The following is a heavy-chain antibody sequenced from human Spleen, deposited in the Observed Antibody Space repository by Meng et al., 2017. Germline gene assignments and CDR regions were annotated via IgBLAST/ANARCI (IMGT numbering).Heavy chain of an antibody. D-gene: IGHD4-11*01. J-gene: IGHJ4*02. CDR2: INHSGST. CDR3: ARGPTTMAHDFDY. CDR1: GGSFSDYY. Sequence: LPRWGAGLLKPSETLSLTYVVSGGSFSDYYWSWIRQPPGKGLEWIGEINHSGSTNYNPSLESRATISVDTSQNNLSLKLSSVTAADSAVYYCARGPTTMAHDFDYWGQGTLVTVSS. V-gene: IGHV4-34*01.